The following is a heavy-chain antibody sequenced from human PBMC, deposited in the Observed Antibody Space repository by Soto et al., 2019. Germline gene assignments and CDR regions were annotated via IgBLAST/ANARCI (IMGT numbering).Heavy chain of an antibody. CDR3: ARNPFDY. J-gene: IGHJ4*02. V-gene: IGHV4-4*02. Sequence: QVHLQESGPGLVKPSGTLSLTCVVSGGSVSAEYWWSWVRQPPGKGPEWIGEIYHGGSTNYNPSLKSRVTISMDKSDNQFSLKLNSVTAADTGVYYCARNPFDYWGQGAQVTVSS. CDR1: GGSVSAEYW. CDR2: IYHGGST.